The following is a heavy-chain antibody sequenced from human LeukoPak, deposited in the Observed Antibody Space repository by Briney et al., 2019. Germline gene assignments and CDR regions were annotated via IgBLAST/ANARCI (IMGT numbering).Heavy chain of an antibody. CDR3: ARLGSSWFDP. CDR1: GVSIRSYY. CDR2: IYTSGST. Sequence: SETLSLTCSVSGVSIRSYYWSWIRQPAGKGLEWIGRIYTSGSTNYNPSLKSRVTMSVDTSKNQFSLKLNSVTAADTAVYYCARLGSSWFDPWGQGTLVTVSS. V-gene: IGHV4-4*07. J-gene: IGHJ5*02. D-gene: IGHD2-15*01.